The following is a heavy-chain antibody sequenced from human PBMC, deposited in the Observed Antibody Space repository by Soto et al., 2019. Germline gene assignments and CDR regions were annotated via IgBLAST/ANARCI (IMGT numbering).Heavy chain of an antibody. CDR1: GYTFTSYG. D-gene: IGHD3-3*02. V-gene: IGHV1-18*01. Sequence: ASVKVSCKASGYTFTSYGISWVRQAPGQGLEWMGWISAYNGNTNYAQKLQGRVTMTTDTSTSTAYMELRSLRSDDTAVYYCARGFHFRSSADAFDIWGQGTMVTVSS. J-gene: IGHJ3*02. CDR2: ISAYNGNT. CDR3: ARGFHFRSSADAFDI.